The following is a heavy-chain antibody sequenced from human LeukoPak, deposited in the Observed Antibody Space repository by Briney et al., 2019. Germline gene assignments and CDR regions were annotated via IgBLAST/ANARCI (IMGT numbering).Heavy chain of an antibody. V-gene: IGHV4-61*02. CDR1: GGSISSGSYY. CDR2: IYTSGST. D-gene: IGHD3-3*01. CDR3: AIGDFWSGRFDY. J-gene: IGHJ4*02. Sequence: PSETLSLTCTVSGGSISSGSYYWSWIRQPAGKGLEWIGRIYTSGSTNYNPSLKSRVTMSVDTSKNQFSLKLSSVTAADTAVYYCAIGDFWSGRFDYWGQGTLVTVSS.